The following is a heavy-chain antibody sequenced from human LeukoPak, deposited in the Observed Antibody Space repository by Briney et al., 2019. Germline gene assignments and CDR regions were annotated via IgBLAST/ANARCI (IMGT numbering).Heavy chain of an antibody. Sequence: GGSLRLSCAASGFTFSGSAMHWVRQASGKGLEWVGRIRSKANSYATAYAASVKGRFTISRDDSKNTAYLQMNSLKTEDTAVYYCTRLRRGIVVVVAADEVFDIWGQGTMVTVSS. CDR3: TRLRRGIVVVVAADEVFDI. J-gene: IGHJ3*02. CDR2: IRSKANSYAT. V-gene: IGHV3-73*01. CDR1: GFTFSGSA. D-gene: IGHD2-15*01.